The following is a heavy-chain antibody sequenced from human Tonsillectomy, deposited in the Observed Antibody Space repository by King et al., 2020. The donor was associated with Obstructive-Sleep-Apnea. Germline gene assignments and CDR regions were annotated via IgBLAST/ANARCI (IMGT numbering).Heavy chain of an antibody. V-gene: IGHV3-9*01. J-gene: IGHJ3*02. CDR3: VKDRAGEIPDAFDI. CDR1: GFSFDDYA. CDR2: INWNSGYI. Sequence: QLVQSGGGLVQPGRSLRLACLASGFSFDDYAMHWVRQAPGKGLEWVSGINWNSGYISYADSVKGRFTISRDNAKNSLYLQMNSLRAEDTALYHCVKDRAGEIPDAFDIWGQGTIVTVSS. D-gene: IGHD3-16*01.